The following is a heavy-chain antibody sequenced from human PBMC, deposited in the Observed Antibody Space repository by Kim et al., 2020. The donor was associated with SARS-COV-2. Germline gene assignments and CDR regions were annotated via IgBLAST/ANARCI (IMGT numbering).Heavy chain of an antibody. J-gene: IGHJ3*02. CDR1: GFTFSSYS. Sequence: GGSLRLSCAASGFTFSSYSMNWVRQAPGKGLEWVSSISSSSSYIYYADSVKGRFTISRDNAKNSLYLQMNSLRAEDTAVYYCARDQTYQLLWGGDAFDIWGQGTMVTVSS. CDR2: ISSSSSYI. D-gene: IGHD2-2*01. CDR3: ARDQTYQLLWGGDAFDI. V-gene: IGHV3-21*01.